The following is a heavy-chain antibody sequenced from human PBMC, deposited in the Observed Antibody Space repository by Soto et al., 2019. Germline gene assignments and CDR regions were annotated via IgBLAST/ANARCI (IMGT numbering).Heavy chain of an antibody. CDR2: FIPVYRTL. CDR3: ATGVIWIGYFTVDS. J-gene: IGHJ4*02. D-gene: IGHD3-3*01. V-gene: IGHV1-69*13. CDR1: GGSFGNSA. Sequence: GASVKFAWKASGGSFGNSAINWVRQTPGQGLECLGGFIPVYRTLNYAQKFQGRVTITAXXXTGXAXMTLXSLASDDTAVYYCATGVIWIGYFTVDSWGQ.